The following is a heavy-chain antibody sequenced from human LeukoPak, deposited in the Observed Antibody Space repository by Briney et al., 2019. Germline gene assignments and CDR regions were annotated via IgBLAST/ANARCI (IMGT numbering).Heavy chain of an antibody. Sequence: GGSLRLSCAASGFTVSNAWMSWVRQAPGKGLEWVGRIKSKTDGETTDYAAPVKGRSTISRDDSKSTLYLQMNSLKTEDTAVYYCTTVYSDSGGFYFNYCDYWGQGTLVTVST. J-gene: IGHJ4*02. CDR1: GFTVSNAW. CDR2: IKSKTDGETT. CDR3: TTVYSDSGGFYFNYCDY. V-gene: IGHV3-15*01. D-gene: IGHD3-22*01.